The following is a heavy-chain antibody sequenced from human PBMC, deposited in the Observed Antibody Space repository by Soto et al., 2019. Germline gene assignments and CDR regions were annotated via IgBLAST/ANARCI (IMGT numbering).Heavy chain of an antibody. CDR2: IIPILGIA. CDR1: GGTFSSYT. J-gene: IGHJ4*02. Sequence: GAPVKVSCKASGGTFSSYTISWVRQAPGQGLEWMGRIIPILGIANCAQKFQGRVTITADKSTSTAYMELSSLRSEDTAVYYCASALYSSSWPLPENWGQGTLVTVSS. D-gene: IGHD6-13*01. CDR3: ASALYSSSWPLPEN. V-gene: IGHV1-69*02.